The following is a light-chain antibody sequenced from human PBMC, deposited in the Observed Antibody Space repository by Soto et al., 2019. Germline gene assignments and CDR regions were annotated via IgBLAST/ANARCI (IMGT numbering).Light chain of an antibody. V-gene: IGKV1-5*01. Sequence: DIQMTQSPSTLSASVGDRVTMCFRASQSISRWLAWYQQKPGKAPQALIYDASSLKSGVPSRFSGNGSGTEFTLTISSLQPDDFATYYCQQYNTYSTFGQGTRLEIK. CDR2: DAS. J-gene: IGKJ5*01. CDR1: QSISRW. CDR3: QQYNTYST.